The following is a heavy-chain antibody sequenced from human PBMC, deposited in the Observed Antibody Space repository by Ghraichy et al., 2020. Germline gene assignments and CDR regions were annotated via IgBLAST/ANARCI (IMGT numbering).Heavy chain of an antibody. CDR3: ARRGYSYGYTDY. J-gene: IGHJ4*02. D-gene: IGHD5-18*01. CDR1: GDSISSSGYY. CDR2: VYYSGST. V-gene: IGHV4-39*01. Sequence: SETLSLTCTVSGDSISSSGYYWGWIRQTPGKGLEWIANVYYSGSTHYNPSLKSRVTISIDTSKNQFSLKLSSVTAADTAIYYCARRGYSYGYTDYWGQGTLVTVSP.